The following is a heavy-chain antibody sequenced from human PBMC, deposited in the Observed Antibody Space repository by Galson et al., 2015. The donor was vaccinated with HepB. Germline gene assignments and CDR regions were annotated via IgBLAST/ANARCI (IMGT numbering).Heavy chain of an antibody. CDR1: GYTFTSYG. D-gene: IGHD3-3*01. V-gene: IGHV1-18*01. CDR3: ARDLTLRFLEWLPPAFDP. J-gene: IGHJ5*02. Sequence: SVKVSCKASGYTFTSYGISWVRQAPGQGLEWMGWISAYNGNTNYAQKLQGRVTMTTDTSTSTAYMELRSLRSDDTAVYYCARDLTLRFLEWLPPAFDPWDQGTLVTVSS. CDR2: ISAYNGNT.